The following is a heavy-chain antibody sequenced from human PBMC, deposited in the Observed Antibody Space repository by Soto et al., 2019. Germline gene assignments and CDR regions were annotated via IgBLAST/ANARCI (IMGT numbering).Heavy chain of an antibody. J-gene: IGHJ3*02. CDR3: ARDHYDSLGTGKDAFDI. D-gene: IGHD3-3*01. CDR1: GGSISSGGYY. CDR2: IYYSGST. Sequence: SETLSLTCTVSGGSISSGGYYWSWIRQHPGKGLEWIGYIYYSGSTYYNPSLKSRVTISVDTSKNQFSLKLSSVTAADTAVYYCARDHYDSLGTGKDAFDIWGQGTMVTVSS. V-gene: IGHV4-31*03.